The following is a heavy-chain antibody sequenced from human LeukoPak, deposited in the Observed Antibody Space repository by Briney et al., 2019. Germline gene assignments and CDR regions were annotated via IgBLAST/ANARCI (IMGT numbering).Heavy chain of an antibody. J-gene: IGHJ6*02. V-gene: IGHV6-1*01. Sequence: SQTLSLTCAISGDIFSSNSAAWNWIRQSPSRGLEWLGRTYYRSKWYNDYAVSVKSRITINPDTSKNQFSLQLNSVTPEDTAVYYCARVSSYYYDSSGYNYYGMDVWGQGTTVTVSS. CDR1: GDIFSSNSAA. D-gene: IGHD3-22*01. CDR3: ARVSSYYYDSSGYNYYGMDV. CDR2: TYYRSKWYN.